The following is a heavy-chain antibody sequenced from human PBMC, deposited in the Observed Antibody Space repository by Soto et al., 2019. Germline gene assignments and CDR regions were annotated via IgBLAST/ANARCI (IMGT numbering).Heavy chain of an antibody. CDR2: ISVSGGST. D-gene: IGHD3-3*01. CDR3: AKDGPAGRIFGVVIISGWFDP. J-gene: IGHJ5*02. CDR1: GFTFSSYA. Sequence: GGSLRLSCAASGFTFSSYAMSWVRQAPGKGLEWVSAISVSGGSTYYADSVKGRFTISRDNSKNRLSLQMNSLRAEDTAVYYCAKDGPAGRIFGVVIISGWFDPWGQGTLVTVSS. V-gene: IGHV3-23*01.